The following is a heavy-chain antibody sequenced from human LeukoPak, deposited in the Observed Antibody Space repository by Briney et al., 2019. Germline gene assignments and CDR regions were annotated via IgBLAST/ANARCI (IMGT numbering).Heavy chain of an antibody. J-gene: IGHJ6*02. D-gene: IGHD5/OR15-5a*01. V-gene: IGHV4-61*01. CDR2: AYYNGRA. Sequence: SETLSLTCTVSGGSVSSGSYYWSWIRQPPGKGLEWIGYAYYNGRANYSPSLKSRLTIPVDTSKNQFSLNLSSVTAADTAVYYCAREVSPSDHYYYYGVDVWGRGTTVTVSS. CDR3: AREVSPSDHYYYYGVDV. CDR1: GGSVSSGSYY.